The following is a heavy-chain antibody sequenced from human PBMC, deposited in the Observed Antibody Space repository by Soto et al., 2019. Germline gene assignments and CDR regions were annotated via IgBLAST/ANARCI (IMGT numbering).Heavy chain of an antibody. D-gene: IGHD6-6*01. J-gene: IGHJ6*02. Sequence: ASVKVSCKASGYTFTSYYMHWVRQAPGRGLEWMGIINPSGGSTSYAQKFQGRVTMTRDTSTSTVYMELSSLRSEDTAVYYCARVFNEYSSSSASYYYYGMDVWGQGTTVTVSS. CDR2: INPSGGST. CDR1: GYTFTSYY. V-gene: IGHV1-46*01. CDR3: ARVFNEYSSSSASYYYYGMDV.